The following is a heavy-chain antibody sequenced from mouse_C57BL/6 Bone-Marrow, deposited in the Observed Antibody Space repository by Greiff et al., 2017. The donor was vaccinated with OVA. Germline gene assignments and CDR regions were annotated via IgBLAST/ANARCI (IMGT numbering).Heavy chain of an antibody. CDR1: GYTFTSYW. D-gene: IGHD1-1*01. Sequence: VQLQKAGTVRARAGASVKMSCKTSGYTFTSYWMHWVKQRPGQGLEVIFAIYAGHSDTSYNQKFKGKAKLTAVTSASTAYMELSSLTNEDSAVYYCTRWYYYGSSPYFDYWGQGTTLTVSS. V-gene: IGHV1-5*01. J-gene: IGHJ2*01. CDR2: IYAGHSDT. CDR3: TRWYYYGSSPYFDY.